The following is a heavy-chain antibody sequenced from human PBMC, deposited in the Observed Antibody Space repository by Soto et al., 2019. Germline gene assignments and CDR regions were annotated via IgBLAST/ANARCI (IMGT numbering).Heavy chain of an antibody. CDR3: ARYYYGSGSYYYYYYGMDV. V-gene: IGHV1-69*06. CDR2: ITPIFDTT. D-gene: IGHD3-10*01. Sequence: SVKVSCKASGGGFSTYAITWVRQAPGQGLEWMGGITPIFDTTNYAQKFQGRVTITADKSTSTAYMELSSLRSEDTAVYYCARYYYGSGSYYYYYYGMDVWGQGTTVTVSS. J-gene: IGHJ6*02. CDR1: GGGFSTYA.